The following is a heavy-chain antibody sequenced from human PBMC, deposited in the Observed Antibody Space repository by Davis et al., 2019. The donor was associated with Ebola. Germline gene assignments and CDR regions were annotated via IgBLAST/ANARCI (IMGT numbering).Heavy chain of an antibody. CDR3: ARTGYTSGWVFDF. Sequence: PGGSLRLSCTVSGGSISTYFWNWIRQPPGKGLEWIGYMYYSGSTNYNPSLKSRVTISLDTSKNLFSLKLSSVTAADTAVYYCARTGYTSGWVFDFWGQGTLVTVSS. J-gene: IGHJ4*02. CDR1: GGSISTYF. V-gene: IGHV4-59*01. D-gene: IGHD6-19*01. CDR2: MYYSGST.